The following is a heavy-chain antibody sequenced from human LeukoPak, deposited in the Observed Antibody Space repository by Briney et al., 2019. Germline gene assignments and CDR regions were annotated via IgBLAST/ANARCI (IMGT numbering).Heavy chain of an antibody. J-gene: IGHJ6*03. CDR2: INHSGST. CDR1: GGSFSGYY. V-gene: IGHV4-34*01. CDR3: ARRGGGAKGAPTYYYYYYMDV. D-gene: IGHD3-16*01. Sequence: PSETLSLTCAVYGGSFSGYYWSWIRQPPGKGLEWIGEINHSGSTNYNPSLKSRVTISVDTSKNQFSLKLSSVTAADTAVYYCARRGGGAKGAPTYYYYYYMDVWGKGTTVTISS.